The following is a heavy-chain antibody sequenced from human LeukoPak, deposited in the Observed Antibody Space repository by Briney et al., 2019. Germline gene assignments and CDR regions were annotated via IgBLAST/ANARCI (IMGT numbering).Heavy chain of an antibody. V-gene: IGHV1-2*02. J-gene: IGHJ5*01. CDR1: GYTFTGYY. CDR2: INPNSGGT. CDR3: ARARLGKRIVGAGWFDS. Sequence: ASVKVSCKASGYTFTGYYMHWVRQAPGQGLEWMGWINPNSGGTNYAQKFQGRVTMTRDTSISTAYMELSRLRSDDTAVYYCARARLGKRIVGAGWFDSWGQGTLVTASS. D-gene: IGHD1-26*01.